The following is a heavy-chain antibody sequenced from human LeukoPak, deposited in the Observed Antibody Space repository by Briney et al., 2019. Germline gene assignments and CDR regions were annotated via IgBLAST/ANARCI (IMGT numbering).Heavy chain of an antibody. Sequence: ASVKVSCKASGYTFTSYDINWVRQATGQGLEWMGWMNPNSGNTGYAQKFQGRVTMTRNTSISAAYMELSSLRSEDTAVYYCAREEGYSSSWYIGYWGQGTLVTVSS. CDR3: AREEGYSSSWYIGY. J-gene: IGHJ4*02. V-gene: IGHV1-8*01. D-gene: IGHD6-13*01. CDR2: MNPNSGNT. CDR1: GYTFTSYD.